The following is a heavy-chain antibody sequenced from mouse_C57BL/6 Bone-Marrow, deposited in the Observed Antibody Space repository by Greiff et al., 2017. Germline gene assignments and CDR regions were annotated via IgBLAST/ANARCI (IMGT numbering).Heavy chain of an antibody. CDR3: ARGGYYGSAWFAY. J-gene: IGHJ3*01. CDR1: GYSITSGYY. Sequence: ESGPGLVKPSQSLSLTCSVTGYSITSGYYWNWIRQFPGNKLEWMGYISYDGSNNYNPSLKNRISITRDTSKNQFFLTLNSVTTEDTATYYCARGGYYGSAWFAYWGQGTLVTVSA. CDR2: ISYDGSN. D-gene: IGHD1-1*01. V-gene: IGHV3-6*01.